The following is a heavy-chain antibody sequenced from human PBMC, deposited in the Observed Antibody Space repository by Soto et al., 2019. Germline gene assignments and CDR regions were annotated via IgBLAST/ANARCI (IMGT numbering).Heavy chain of an antibody. CDR2: IIPIFGTA. Sequence: QVQLVQSGAEVKKPGSSVKVSCKASGGTFSSYAISWVRQAPGQGLEWMGGIIPIFGTANYAPKFQGRVTITADESTSTAYMELSSLRSEDTAVYYCARAGVDIVVVPAAISWFDPWGQGTLVTVSS. D-gene: IGHD2-2*02. J-gene: IGHJ5*02. CDR1: GGTFSSYA. V-gene: IGHV1-69*01. CDR3: ARAGVDIVVVPAAISWFDP.